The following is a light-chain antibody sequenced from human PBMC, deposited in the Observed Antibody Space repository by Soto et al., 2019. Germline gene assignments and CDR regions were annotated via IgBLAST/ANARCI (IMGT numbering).Light chain of an antibody. J-gene: IGKJ1*01. CDR2: GAS. CDR3: QEYIQWPPGM. V-gene: IGKV1-39*02. CDR1: QSISTS. Sequence: DIQMTQSPSSLSASVGDRVTITCRTSQSISTSLNWYQQKAGKAPKLLIYGASTLQSGVPLRFSGSGSGTDFTLTISSLQSEDFAVYYCQEYIQWPPGMFGPGTTVDIK.